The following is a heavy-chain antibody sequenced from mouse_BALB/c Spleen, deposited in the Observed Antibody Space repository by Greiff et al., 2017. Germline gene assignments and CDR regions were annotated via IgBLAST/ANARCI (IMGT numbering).Heavy chain of an antibody. D-gene: IGHD2-14*01. J-gene: IGHJ3*01. CDR2: IRNKANGYTT. Sequence: EVHLVESGGGLVQPGGSLRLSCATSGFTFSDYYMSWVRQPPGKALEWLGFIRNKANGYTTEYSASVKGRFTISRDNSQSILYLQMNTLRAEDSATYYCARDRYDGEFAYWGQGTLVTVSA. V-gene: IGHV7-3*02. CDR3: ARDRYDGEFAY. CDR1: GFTFSDYY.